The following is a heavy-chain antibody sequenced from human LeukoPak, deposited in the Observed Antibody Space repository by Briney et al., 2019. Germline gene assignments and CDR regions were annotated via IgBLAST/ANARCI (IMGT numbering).Heavy chain of an antibody. J-gene: IGHJ4*02. D-gene: IGHD5-18*01. CDR1: GGSFSGYY. CDR3: ARGRQLWLPPPRGASRGYFDY. CDR2: INHSGST. Sequence: TSSETLSLTCAVYGGSFSGYYWSWIRQPPGKGQEWIGEINHSGSTNYNPSLKSRVTISVDTSKNQFSLKLSSVTAADTAVYYCARGRQLWLPPPRGASRGYFDYWGQGTLVTVSS. V-gene: IGHV4-34*01.